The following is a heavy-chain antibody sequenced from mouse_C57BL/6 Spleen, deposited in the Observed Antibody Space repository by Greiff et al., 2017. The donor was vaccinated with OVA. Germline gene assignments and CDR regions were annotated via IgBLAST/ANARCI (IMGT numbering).Heavy chain of an antibody. D-gene: IGHD3-2*02. Sequence: EVQRVESGPGLVKPSQSLSLTCSVTGYSITSGYYWNWIRQFPGNKLEWMGYISYDGSNNYNPSLKNRISITRDTSKNQSFLKLNSVTTEDTATYYCAREGSSGSDYWGQGTTLTVSS. CDR3: AREGSSGSDY. J-gene: IGHJ2*01. V-gene: IGHV3-6*01. CDR2: ISYDGSN. CDR1: GYSITSGYY.